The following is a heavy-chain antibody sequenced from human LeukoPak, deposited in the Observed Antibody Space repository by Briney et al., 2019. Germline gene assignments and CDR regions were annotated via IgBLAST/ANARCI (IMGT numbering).Heavy chain of an antibody. CDR2: IYYTGST. D-gene: IGHD2-21*02. CDR3: AREFAKVVTARYFDY. CDR1: GGSLSSRSYN. V-gene: IGHV4-39*02. J-gene: IGHJ4*02. Sequence: PSETLSLTCAVSGGSLSSRSYNWGWIRQSPGKGLEWVGSIYYTGSTYYSLSLKSRVTISVDTSKNHFSLKLSSVTAADTAVYYCAREFAKVVTARYFDYWGQGTLVTVSS.